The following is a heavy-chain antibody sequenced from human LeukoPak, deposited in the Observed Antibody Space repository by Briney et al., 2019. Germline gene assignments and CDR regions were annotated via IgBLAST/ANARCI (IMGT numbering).Heavy chain of an antibody. CDR1: GYTFTIYG. CDR2: ISAYNGNT. V-gene: IGHV1-18*01. D-gene: IGHD6-6*01. CDR3: AGPLKSIAARYFDL. Sequence: ASVKVSCKASGYTFTIYGISWVRQAPGQGLEWMGWISAYNGNTNYAQKLQGRVTMTTDTSTSTAYMELRSLRSDDTAVYYCAGPLKSIAARYFDLWGRGTLVTVSS. J-gene: IGHJ2*01.